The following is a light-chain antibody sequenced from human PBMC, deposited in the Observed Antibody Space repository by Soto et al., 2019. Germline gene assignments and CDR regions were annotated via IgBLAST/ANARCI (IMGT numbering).Light chain of an antibody. V-gene: IGLV3-21*04. CDR2: YDS. Sequence: SYELTQPPSVSVAPGQTARGPCGGNNIGTKSVDWYQKRPGQAPVMVIFYDSDRPSGIPERFSASNAGNTATLTISRVEAGDEADYYWQVWDSSSDVVFGGGTKLTV. CDR3: QVWDSSSDVV. CDR1: NIGTKS. J-gene: IGLJ2*01.